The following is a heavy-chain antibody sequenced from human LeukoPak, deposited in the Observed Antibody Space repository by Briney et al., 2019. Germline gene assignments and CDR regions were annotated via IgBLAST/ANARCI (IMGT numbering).Heavy chain of an antibody. CDR3: AGEGSGWHDNY. D-gene: IGHD6-19*01. CDR2: ISSSSGTV. J-gene: IGHJ4*02. Sequence: GGSLRLSCAASGFTFSTYSMNWVRQAPGKGLEWVSYISSSSGTVYYADSVKGRFTISRDNAKNSLYLQMNSRRAEDTAVYYCAGEGSGWHDNYWGQGALVTVSS. V-gene: IGHV3-48*04. CDR1: GFTFSTYS.